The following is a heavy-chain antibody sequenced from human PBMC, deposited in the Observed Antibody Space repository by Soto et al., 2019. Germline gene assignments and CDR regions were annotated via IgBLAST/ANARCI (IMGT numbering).Heavy chain of an antibody. CDR2: IIPIFGTA. Sequence: GASVKVSCKASGGTFSSYAISWVRQAPGQGLEWMGGIIPIFGTANYAQKFQGRVTITADESTSTAYMELSSLRSEDTAVYYCARDSAPYDFWSGYLDYWGQGTLVTVSS. CDR1: GGTFSSYA. V-gene: IGHV1-69*13. CDR3: ARDSAPYDFWSGYLDY. J-gene: IGHJ4*02. D-gene: IGHD3-3*01.